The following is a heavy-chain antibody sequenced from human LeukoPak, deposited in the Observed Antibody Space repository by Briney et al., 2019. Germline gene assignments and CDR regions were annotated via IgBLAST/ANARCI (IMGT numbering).Heavy chain of an antibody. J-gene: IGHJ6*03. D-gene: IGHD6-6*01. V-gene: IGHV1-2*02. CDR1: GYTFTGYY. Sequence: ASVKASCKASGYTFTGYYMHWVRQAPGQGLEWMGWINPNSGGTNYAQKFQGRVTMTRDTSISTAYMELSRLRSDDTAVYYCATHSTRIAVRPSDYYYYMDVWGKGTTVTVSS. CDR2: INPNSGGT. CDR3: ATHSTRIAVRPSDYYYYMDV.